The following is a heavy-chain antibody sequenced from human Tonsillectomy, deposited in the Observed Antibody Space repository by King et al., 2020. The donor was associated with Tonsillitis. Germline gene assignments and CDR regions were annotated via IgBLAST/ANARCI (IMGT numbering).Heavy chain of an antibody. J-gene: IGHJ4*02. CDR3: ARDDRPHSSRIDY. D-gene: IGHD2-2*01. V-gene: IGHV1-46*01. CDR2: INPSGGSA. CDR1: GYTFINYY. Sequence: QLVQSGAEVKKPGASVKVSCKASGYTFINYYMYWVRQAPGQGLEWMGMINPSGGSARYAQKFQGRVIMTRETSTSTVYMELSSLRSDDTAVYYCARDDRPHSSRIDYWGQGTLVTVSS.